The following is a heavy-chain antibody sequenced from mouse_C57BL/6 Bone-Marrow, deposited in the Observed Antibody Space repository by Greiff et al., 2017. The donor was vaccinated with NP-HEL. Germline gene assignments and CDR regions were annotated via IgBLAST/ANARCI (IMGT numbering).Heavy chain of an antibody. J-gene: IGHJ2*01. CDR2: INYDGSST. V-gene: IGHV5-16*01. Sequence: VQLKESEGGLVQPGSSMKLSCTASGFTFSDYYMAWVRQVPEKGLEWVANINYDGSSTYYLDSLKSRFIISRDNAKNILYLQMSSLKSEDTATYYCARGIYYGNYGLYYFDYWGQGTTLTVSS. D-gene: IGHD2-1*01. CDR3: ARGIYYGNYGLYYFDY. CDR1: GFTFSDYY.